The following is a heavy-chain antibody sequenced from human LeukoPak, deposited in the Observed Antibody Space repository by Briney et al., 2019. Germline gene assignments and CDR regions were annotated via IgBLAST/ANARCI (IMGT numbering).Heavy chain of an antibody. D-gene: IGHD3-10*01. CDR3: ARRPNYYGSGSNWFDP. Sequence: SVKVSCKASGGTFSSYAISWVRQAPGQGLEWMGGIIPIFGTANYAQKLQGRVTMTTDTSTSTAYMELRSLRSDDTAVYYCARRPNYYGSGSNWFDPWGQGTLVTVSS. CDR1: GGTFSSYA. CDR2: IIPIFGTA. V-gene: IGHV1-69*05. J-gene: IGHJ5*02.